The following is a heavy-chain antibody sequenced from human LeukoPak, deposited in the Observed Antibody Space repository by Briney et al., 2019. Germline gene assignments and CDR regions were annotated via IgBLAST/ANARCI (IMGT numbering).Heavy chain of an antibody. CDR2: INHGGST. CDR3: ARLGLGVVVPAALYGMDV. Sequence: PSETLSLTCAVYGGSFSGYYWSWIRQPPGKGLEWIGEINHGGSTNYNPSLKSRVTISVDTSKNQFSLKLSSVTAADTAVYYCARLGLGVVVPAALYGMDVWGKGTTVTVSS. CDR1: GGSFSGYY. D-gene: IGHD2-2*01. J-gene: IGHJ6*04. V-gene: IGHV4-34*01.